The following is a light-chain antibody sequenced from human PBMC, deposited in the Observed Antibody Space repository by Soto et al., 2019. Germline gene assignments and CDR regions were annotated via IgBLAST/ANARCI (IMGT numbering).Light chain of an antibody. V-gene: IGKV3-20*01. CDR3: QQYGSSPPIT. CDR1: QSVSSN. Sequence: EIVMTQSPATLSVSPGERATLSCRASQSVSSNLAWYQQKPGQAPRLLIYDASTRATGIPVRFRGSGSGTEFTLTISRLEPEDFAVYHCQQYGSSPPITFGQGTRLEIK. J-gene: IGKJ5*01. CDR2: DAS.